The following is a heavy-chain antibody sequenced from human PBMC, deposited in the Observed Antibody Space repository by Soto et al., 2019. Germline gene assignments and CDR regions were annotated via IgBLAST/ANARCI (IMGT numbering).Heavy chain of an antibody. CDR3: VRNDWYRLDP. V-gene: IGHV4-4*02. Sequence: SETLSLTCAVSGGSITSNWWSWVRQPPGKGLEWIGEIHHSGSFNYNPSLRSRVTISIDKSKNQLSLKLTSVTAADTAVHYCVRNDWYRLDPWGQGTQVTVSS. J-gene: IGHJ5*02. CDR2: IHHSGSF. D-gene: IGHD3-9*01. CDR1: GGSITSNW.